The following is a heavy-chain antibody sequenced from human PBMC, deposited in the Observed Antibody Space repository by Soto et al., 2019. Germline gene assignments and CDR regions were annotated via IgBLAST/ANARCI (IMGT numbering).Heavy chain of an antibody. Sequence: QVQLVQSGTEVKKPGASVKVSCKTSGYTFTSYGISWVRQAPGQGLEWMGLISPYNGDTIYARKFQGRVIVTADTATSTVYMELRSLRSDDTAVYYCVRVIPGAEAWFHPWGQGTLVTVSS. J-gene: IGHJ5*02. D-gene: IGHD2-2*01. CDR2: ISPYNGDT. V-gene: IGHV1-18*01. CDR1: GYTFTSYG. CDR3: VRVIPGAEAWFHP.